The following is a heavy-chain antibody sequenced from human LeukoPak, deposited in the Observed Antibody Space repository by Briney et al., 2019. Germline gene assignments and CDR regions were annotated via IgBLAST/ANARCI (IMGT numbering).Heavy chain of an antibody. CDR1: GFTFSSYA. J-gene: IGHJ5*02. Sequence: SGGSLRLSCAASGFTFSSYAMSWVRQAPGRGLEWVSAISGSGGSTYYADSVKGRFTISRDNSKNTLYLQMNSLRAEDTAVYYCAKDSSGAYNWFDPWGQGTLVTVSS. V-gene: IGHV3-23*01. CDR3: AKDSSGAYNWFDP. CDR2: ISGSGGST. D-gene: IGHD6-19*01.